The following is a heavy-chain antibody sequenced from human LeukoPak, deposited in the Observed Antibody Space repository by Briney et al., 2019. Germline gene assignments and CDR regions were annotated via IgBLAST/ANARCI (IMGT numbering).Heavy chain of an antibody. Sequence: GGSLRLSCAASGFTFSSSAMSWVRQAPGKGLEGVSAISGSGGSTYYADSAKGRFIISRENSKNTLYLQMNSLRAEDTAVYYCAKGDYSNYFDYWGQGTLVTVSS. CDR2: ISGSGGST. D-gene: IGHD4-11*01. V-gene: IGHV3-23*01. CDR1: GFTFSSSA. J-gene: IGHJ4*02. CDR3: AKGDYSNYFDY.